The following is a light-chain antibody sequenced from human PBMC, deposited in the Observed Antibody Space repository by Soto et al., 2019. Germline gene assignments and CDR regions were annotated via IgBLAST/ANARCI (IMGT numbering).Light chain of an antibody. CDR2: AAS. CDR1: QSISSY. CDR3: QQRSEATWT. V-gene: IGKV1-39*01. J-gene: IGKJ1*01. Sequence: DIQMTQSPSSLSASVGDRVTITCRASQSISSYLNWYQQKPGKAPKLLIYAASSLQSGVPPRFSGSGSGTDFTLTISSLQPEEFATYYGQQRSEATWTFGQGPKVEIK.